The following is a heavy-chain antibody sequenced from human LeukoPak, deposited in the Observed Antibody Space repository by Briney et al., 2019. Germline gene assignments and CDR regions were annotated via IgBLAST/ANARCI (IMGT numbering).Heavy chain of an antibody. CDR3: AKSITIFGVVRGPLYFDY. Sequence: GGSLRLSCAASGFTFSSYAMHWVRQAPGKGLEWVAVISYDGSNKYYADSVKGRFTISRDNSKNTLYLQMNSLRAEDTAVYYCAKSITIFGVVRGPLYFDYWGQGTLVTVSS. J-gene: IGHJ4*02. D-gene: IGHD3-3*01. CDR2: ISYDGSNK. CDR1: GFTFSSYA. V-gene: IGHV3-30*18.